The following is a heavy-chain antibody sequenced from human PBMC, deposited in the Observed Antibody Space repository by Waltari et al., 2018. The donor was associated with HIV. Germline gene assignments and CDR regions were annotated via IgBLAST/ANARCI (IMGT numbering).Heavy chain of an antibody. V-gene: IGHV3-33*04. CDR2: IWPDGGTK. Sequence: QLQLVQSGGGVVQHGRTLRLSCLVAGFNLGVHCMHWVRQAPGKGLEWVSNIWPDGGTKFYGDSVKGRFTISRDNSKNTLYLEMSRLRPEDTAVYYCAKDRLTLTAAFDFWGQGALVTVSS. J-gene: IGHJ4*02. CDR1: GFNLGVHC. CDR3: AKDRLTLTAAFDF. D-gene: IGHD1-20*01.